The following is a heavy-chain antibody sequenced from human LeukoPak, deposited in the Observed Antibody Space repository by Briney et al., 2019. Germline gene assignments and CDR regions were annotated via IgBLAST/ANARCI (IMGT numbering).Heavy chain of an antibody. CDR2: IISSSSYI. CDR3: ARAYYYDSSGYYYFDY. Sequence: PGGSMRLSCAASGFTFSSYSMNWVRQAPGKGLEWVSSIISSSSYIYYADSVKGRFTISRDNAKNSLYLQMNSLRAEDTAVYYCARAYYYDSSGYYYFDYWGQGTLVTVSS. D-gene: IGHD3-22*01. J-gene: IGHJ4*02. CDR1: GFTFSSYS. V-gene: IGHV3-21*01.